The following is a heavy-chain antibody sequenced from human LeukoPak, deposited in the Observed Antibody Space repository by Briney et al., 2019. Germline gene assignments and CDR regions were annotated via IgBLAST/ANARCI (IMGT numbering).Heavy chain of an antibody. CDR1: RFTFSSYA. CDR2: ISGSGSST. CDR3: TGRGHSDNGGYYGIDN. D-gene: IGHD3-22*01. Sequence: PGGSLRLSCAASRFTFSSYAMSWVRQAPGKGLEWVSGISGSGSSTYSADSVKDRLTISRDNSKSTVFLQMSSLRAEDTAVYYCTGRGHSDNGGYYGIDNWGQGTLVTVPS. V-gene: IGHV3-23*01. J-gene: IGHJ4*02.